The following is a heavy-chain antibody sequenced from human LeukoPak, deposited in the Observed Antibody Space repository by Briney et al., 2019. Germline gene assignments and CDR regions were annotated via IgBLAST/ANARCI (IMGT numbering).Heavy chain of an antibody. J-gene: IGHJ4*02. V-gene: IGHV4-39*07. Sequence: SETLSLTCTVSGASISSSSYYWGWIRQPPGKGLEWIGSIYYSGSTYYNPSLKSRVTISVDTSKNQFSLKLSSVTAADTAVYYCARARKQQLVDYWGQGTLVTVSS. CDR2: IYYSGST. CDR3: ARARKQQLVDY. CDR1: GASISSSSYY. D-gene: IGHD6-13*01.